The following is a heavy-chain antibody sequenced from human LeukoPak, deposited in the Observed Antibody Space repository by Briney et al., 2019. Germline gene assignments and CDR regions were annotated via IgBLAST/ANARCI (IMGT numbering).Heavy chain of an antibody. CDR1: GFTFSSYA. V-gene: IGHV4-34*01. CDR2: INHSGST. CDR3: ARGRYDYVWGSYHYYFDY. D-gene: IGHD3-16*02. J-gene: IGHJ4*02. Sequence: GSLRLSCAASGFTFSSYAMSWIRQPPGKGLEWIGEINHSGSTNYNPSLKSRVTISVDTSKNQFSLKLSSVTAADTAVYYCARGRYDYVWGSYHYYFDYWGQGTLVTVSS.